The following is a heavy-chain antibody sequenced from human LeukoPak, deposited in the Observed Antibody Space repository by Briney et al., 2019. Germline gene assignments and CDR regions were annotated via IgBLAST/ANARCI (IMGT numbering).Heavy chain of an antibody. D-gene: IGHD2-2*01. CDR2: INHSGST. V-gene: IGHV4-34*01. J-gene: IGHJ6*02. CDR3: ARSSSTSSDCLGYYGMDV. Sequence: SETLSLTCAVYGGSFSGYYWSWIRQPPGKGLEWIGEINHSGSTNYNPSLKSRVTISVDTSKNQFSLKLSSVTAADTAVYYCARSSSTSSDCLGYYGMDVWGQGTTVTVSS. CDR1: GGSFSGYY.